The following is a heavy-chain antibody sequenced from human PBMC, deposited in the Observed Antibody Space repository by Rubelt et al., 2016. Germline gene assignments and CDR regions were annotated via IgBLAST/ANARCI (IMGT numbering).Heavy chain of an antibody. CDR1: GFSLSTSGMC. CDR2: IDWDDDK. Sequence: QVTLRESGPALVKPTQTLTLTCTFSGFSLSTSGMCVSWIRQPPGKALEWLARIDWDDDKYYNTSLKTRLTISKDTSRNQLVFTLSNMDPVDTATCYCARIQGWSYITDYWGQGTLVTVSS. J-gene: IGHJ4*02. D-gene: IGHD1-26*01. CDR3: ARIQGWSYITDY. V-gene: IGHV2-70*15.